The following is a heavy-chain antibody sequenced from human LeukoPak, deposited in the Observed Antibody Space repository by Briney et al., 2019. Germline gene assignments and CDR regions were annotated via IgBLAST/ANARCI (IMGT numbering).Heavy chain of an antibody. CDR1: GFTFDDYA. V-gene: IGHV3-43D*03. Sequence: PGGSLRLSCAASGFTFDDYAMHWVRQAPGKGLEWVSLISWDGGSTYYADSVKGRFTISRDNSKNSLYLQMNSLRAEDTALYYCAKEVTHWAARSGVDYWGQGTLVTVSS. CDR2: ISWDGGST. J-gene: IGHJ4*02. CDR3: AKEVTHWAARSGVDY. D-gene: IGHD6-6*01.